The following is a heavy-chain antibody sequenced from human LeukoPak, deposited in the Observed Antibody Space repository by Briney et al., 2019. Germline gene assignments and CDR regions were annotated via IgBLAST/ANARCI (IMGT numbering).Heavy chain of an antibody. CDR2: IWYGGSNK. J-gene: IGHJ6*02. V-gene: IGHV3-33*01. Sequence: GGSLRLSCAASGFTLSNYGMHWVRQAPGKGLEWVAVIWYGGSNKFYVDSVKGRFTISKDNSKNTLFLQMNSLRVEDTAVYYCARDPGYGDYVVNLYAYGMDVWGQGTTVTVSS. D-gene: IGHD4-17*01. CDR1: GFTLSNYG. CDR3: ARDPGYGDYVVNLYAYGMDV.